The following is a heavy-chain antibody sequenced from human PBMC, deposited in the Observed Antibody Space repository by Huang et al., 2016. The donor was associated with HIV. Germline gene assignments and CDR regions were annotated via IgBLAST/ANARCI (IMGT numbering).Heavy chain of an antibody. Sequence: QLQLQESGSGLVKPSQTLSLTCAVSGVSIRSGGHSGSWIRQPPGKGLEWICYICRTVGTYYNPSLQSRVTRSVDRSKNQFSLRLSSVTAADTAIYYCARDGGNSEYYFDYWGQGTLVTVSS. CDR2: ICRTVGT. D-gene: IGHD2-21*02. CDR3: ARDGGNSEYYFDY. V-gene: IGHV4-30-2*01. CDR1: GVSIRSGGHS. J-gene: IGHJ4*02.